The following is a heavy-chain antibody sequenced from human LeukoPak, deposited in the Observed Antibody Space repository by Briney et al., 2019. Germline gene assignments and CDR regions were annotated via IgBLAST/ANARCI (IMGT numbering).Heavy chain of an antibody. V-gene: IGHV3-74*01. D-gene: IGHD3-16*01. Sequence: GGSLRLSCAASGFTFTTFWMNWVRQVPGKGLVWVSLINPDGSTTTYADSVKGRFTISRDNSKNTMYLQMNSLRAQDTAVYYCAKGARGRGTSYDFWGQGTMVIVSS. CDR3: AKGARGRGTSYDF. CDR2: INPDGSTT. CDR1: GFTFTTFW. J-gene: IGHJ3*01.